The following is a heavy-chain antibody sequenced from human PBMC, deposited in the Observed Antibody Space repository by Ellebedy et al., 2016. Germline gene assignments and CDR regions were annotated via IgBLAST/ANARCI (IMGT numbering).Heavy chain of an antibody. CDR3: ARGSTVLDGGHSGFDY. V-gene: IGHV4-30-2*01. D-gene: IGHD4-23*01. CDR1: GGSIISGGYS. J-gene: IGHJ4*02. CDR2: IYHSGRT. Sequence: SETLSLXXAVSGGSIISGGYSWSWIRQPPGRGLEWIGYIYHSGRTLYNPSLKTRVIMSVDTSKNHFSLHPSSVTAADTAVYYCARGSTVLDGGHSGFDYWGQGTLVTVSS.